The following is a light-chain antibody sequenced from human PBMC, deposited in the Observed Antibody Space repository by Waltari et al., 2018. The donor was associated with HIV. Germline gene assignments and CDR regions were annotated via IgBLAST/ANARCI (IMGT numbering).Light chain of an antibody. Sequence: QSALTQPPSVSGSPGQSVTIYCTATSNDVARYDRVYWYQQPPGRVPKLMFYEVSNRPSGVSNRFSGSKSGNTASLTISGLQAEDEADYYCSSYTTSSSTLPFGGGTKLTVL. J-gene: IGLJ2*01. CDR1: SNDVARYDR. CDR2: EVS. V-gene: IGLV2-18*02. CDR3: SSYTTSSSTLP.